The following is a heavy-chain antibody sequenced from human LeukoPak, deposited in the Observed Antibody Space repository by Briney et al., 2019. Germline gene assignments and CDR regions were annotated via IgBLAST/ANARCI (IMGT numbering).Heavy chain of an antibody. V-gene: IGHV4-59*01. CDR2: IYYSGST. D-gene: IGHD6-13*01. Sequence: PSETLSLTCTVSGGFISSYYWSWIRQPPGKGLEWIGYIYYSGSTNYNPSLKSRVTISVDTSKNQFSLKLNSVTAADTAVYYCARGRQQLVFPFDIWGQGTMVTVSS. J-gene: IGHJ3*02. CDR1: GGFISSYY. CDR3: ARGRQQLVFPFDI.